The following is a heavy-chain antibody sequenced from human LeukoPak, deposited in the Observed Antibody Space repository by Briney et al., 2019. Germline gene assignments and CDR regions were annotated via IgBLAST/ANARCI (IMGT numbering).Heavy chain of an antibody. J-gene: IGHJ4*02. CDR1: GFTFDDYV. Sequence: PGRSLRLSCAASGFTFDDYVMHWVRQAPGKGLEWVSGITWNSDTIAYADSVKGRFTISRDNAKNSLYLQMNSLRAEDTALYYCARDEITTGNFDYWGQGTLVTVSS. CDR2: ITWNSDTI. CDR3: ARDEITTGNFDY. V-gene: IGHV3-9*01. D-gene: IGHD4-11*01.